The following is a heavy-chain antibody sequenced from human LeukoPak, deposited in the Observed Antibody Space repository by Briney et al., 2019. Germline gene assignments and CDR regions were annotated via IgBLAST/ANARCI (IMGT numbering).Heavy chain of an antibody. CDR1: GGSFSGYY. CDR2: INHSGST. V-gene: IGHV4-34*01. D-gene: IGHD6-13*01. J-gene: IGHJ2*01. CDR3: AGSIAAAGGLKDFDL. Sequence: SETLSLTCAVSGGSFSGYYWCWIRQRPGKGLEWIGEINHSGSTNYNPSLKSRVTISVDTSKNQFPLKLSSVTAAETAVYYCAGSIAAAGGLKDFDLWGRGNLVTVSS.